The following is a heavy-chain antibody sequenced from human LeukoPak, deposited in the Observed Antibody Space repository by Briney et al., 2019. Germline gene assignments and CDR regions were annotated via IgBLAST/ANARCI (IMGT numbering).Heavy chain of an antibody. J-gene: IGHJ4*02. Sequence: ASVKVSCKASGYTFTDYYMHWVRLAPGQGLEWMGWINPNSGGTNYVQKFQGWATMTRDTSINTAYMELSRLTSDDTAVYYCARANFLYCSSTSCLFDYWGQGILVSVSS. D-gene: IGHD2-2*01. CDR3: ARANFLYCSSTSCLFDY. CDR1: GYTFTDYY. CDR2: INPNSGGT. V-gene: IGHV1-2*04.